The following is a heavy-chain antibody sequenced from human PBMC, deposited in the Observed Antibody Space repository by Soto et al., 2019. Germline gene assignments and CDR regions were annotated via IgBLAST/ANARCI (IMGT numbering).Heavy chain of an antibody. CDR1: GFNFSNGW. CDR3: STDEWE. J-gene: IGHJ4*02. CDR2: IKSKIHGGTT. D-gene: IGHD1-26*01. V-gene: IGHV3-15*05. Sequence: ELQLVESGGGLVKPGGSLRLSCAASGFNFSNGWMSWVRQAPGKGLEWVGRIKSKIHGGTTDYAAHVKGRFIISRDDSKDALYLEMHSLQTDDTAVYYCSTDEWEWGQGTLVTVSS.